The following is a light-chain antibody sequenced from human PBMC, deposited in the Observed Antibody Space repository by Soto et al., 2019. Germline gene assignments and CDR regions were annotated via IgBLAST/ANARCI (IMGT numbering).Light chain of an antibody. CDR1: QSLGYSDGNTY. J-gene: IGKJ1*01. CDR3: MRGSHWPQT. CDR2: KVS. Sequence: DVVMTQSPLSLPVTLGQPASISCRSSQSLGYSDGNTYLNWFQQSPGQSPRRLSYKVSNRDHGVPGSFSGSGSGTDFTLKISRVEAEDVGVYCCMRGSHWPQTCGEGTKVEIK. V-gene: IGKV2-30*01.